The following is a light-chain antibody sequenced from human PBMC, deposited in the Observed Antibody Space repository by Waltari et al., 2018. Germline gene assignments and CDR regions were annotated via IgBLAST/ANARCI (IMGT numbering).Light chain of an antibody. Sequence: QSVLTQPPSASGTPGQRVTIPCSGSTSNIGSTFVYWYQQLPGTAPKLLIYRNNQRPSGVPDRFSGSKSGTSASLAISGLRSEDEADYYCAPWDDSLSGPGVFGGGTKLTVL. CDR1: TSNIGSTF. CDR3: APWDDSLSGPGV. V-gene: IGLV1-47*01. J-gene: IGLJ3*02. CDR2: RNN.